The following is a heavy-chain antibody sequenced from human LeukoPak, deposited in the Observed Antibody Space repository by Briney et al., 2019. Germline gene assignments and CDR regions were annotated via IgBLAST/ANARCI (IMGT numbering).Heavy chain of an antibody. CDR2: IIPIFGKG. D-gene: IGHD5-12*01. J-gene: IGHJ4*02. CDR1: GGTFSSYA. CDR3: ASEEVVSERGYSGYDS. Sequence: ASVKVSCKASGGTFSSYAISWVRQAPGQGLEWMGGIIPIFGKGNYAQKFQGRVTITTDESTSTAYRELSSLRSEDTAVYYCASEEVVSERGYSGYDSWGQGTLVTVSS. V-gene: IGHV1-69*05.